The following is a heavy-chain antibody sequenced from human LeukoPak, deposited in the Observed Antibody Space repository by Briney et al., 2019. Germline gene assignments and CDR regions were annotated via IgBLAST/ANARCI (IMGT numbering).Heavy chain of an antibody. D-gene: IGHD3-16*01. CDR3: ARRTPQGDHDAFDI. CDR1: GFTFDDYG. Sequence: GGSLRLSCAASGFTFDDYGMSWVRQAPGKGLEWDSGINWNAGSTGYADSVKGRFTISRDNAKNSLYLQMNSLRAEDTALYHCARRTPQGDHDAFDIWGQGTMVIVSS. V-gene: IGHV3-20*01. CDR2: INWNAGST. J-gene: IGHJ3*02.